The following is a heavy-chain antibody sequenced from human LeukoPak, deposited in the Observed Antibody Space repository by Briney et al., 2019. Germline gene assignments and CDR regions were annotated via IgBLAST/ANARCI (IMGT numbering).Heavy chain of an antibody. CDR3: AIVIAAAGTCYFDY. J-gene: IGHJ4*02. V-gene: IGHV1-3*01. D-gene: IGHD6-13*01. CDR2: INAGNGNT. Sequence: ASVKVSCKASGYTFTSYAMHWVRQAPVQRLEWVGWINAGNGNTKYSQKFQGRVTITRDTSASTAYMELSSLRSEDTAVYYCAIVIAAAGTCYFDYWGQGTLVTVSS. CDR1: GYTFTSYA.